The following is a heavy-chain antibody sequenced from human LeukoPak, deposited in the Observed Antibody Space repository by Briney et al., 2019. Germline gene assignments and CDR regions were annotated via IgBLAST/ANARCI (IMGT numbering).Heavy chain of an antibody. CDR3: ARDLKYYGSGSYYLAAGY. CDR1: GGTFSSYA. J-gene: IGHJ4*02. V-gene: IGHV1-69*06. CDR2: IIPIFGTA. D-gene: IGHD3-10*01. Sequence: ASVKVSCEASGGTFSSYAISWVRQAPGQGLEWMGGIIPIFGTANYAQKFQGRVTITADKSTSTAYMELSSLRSEDTAVYYCARDLKYYGSGSYYLAAGYWGQGTLVTVSS.